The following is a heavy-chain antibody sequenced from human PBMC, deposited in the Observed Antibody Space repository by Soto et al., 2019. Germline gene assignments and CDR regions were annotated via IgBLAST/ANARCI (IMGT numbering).Heavy chain of an antibody. V-gene: IGHV3-30*18. CDR2: ISYDGSNK. CDR3: AKFGTAAGWEDLDY. J-gene: IGHJ4*02. CDR1: GFTFSSYG. D-gene: IGHD6-13*01. Sequence: GGSLRLSCAASGFTFSSYGMHWVRQAPGKGLEWVAVISYDGSNKYYADSVKGRFTISRDNSKNTLYLQMNSLRAEDTAVYYCAKFGTAAGWEDLDYWGQGTLVTVSS.